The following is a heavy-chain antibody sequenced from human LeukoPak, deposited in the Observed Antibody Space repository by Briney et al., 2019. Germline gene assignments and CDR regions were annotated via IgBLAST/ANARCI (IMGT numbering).Heavy chain of an antibody. D-gene: IGHD3-22*01. J-gene: IGHJ4*02. CDR2: INPSGGST. Sequence: ASVKVSCKASGYTFTSYYMHWVRQAPGQGLEWMGIINPSGGSTSYAQKFQGRVTMTRDTSTSTAYMELRSLRSDDTAVYYCARGFGRYYDSSGYYYWGQGTLVTVSS. CDR1: GYTFTSYY. CDR3: ARGFGRYYDSSGYYY. V-gene: IGHV1-46*01.